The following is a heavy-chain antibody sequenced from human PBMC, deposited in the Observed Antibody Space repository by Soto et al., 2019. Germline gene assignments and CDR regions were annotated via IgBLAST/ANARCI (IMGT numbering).Heavy chain of an antibody. V-gene: IGHV3-53*04. CDR1: GFTVSSNY. CDR2: IYSGGST. CDR3: ASSSAVRNYDPQAYYYYYYYMDV. J-gene: IGHJ6*03. D-gene: IGHD1-7*01. Sequence: GGSLRLSCAASGFTVSSNYMSWVRQAPGKGLEWVSVIYSGGSTYYADSVKGRFTISRHNSKNTLYLQMNSLRAEDTAVYYCASSSAVRNYDPQAYYYYYYYMDVWGKGTTVTVSS.